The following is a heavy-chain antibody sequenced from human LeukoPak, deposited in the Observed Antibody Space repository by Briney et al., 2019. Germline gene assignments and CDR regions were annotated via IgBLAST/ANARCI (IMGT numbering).Heavy chain of an antibody. CDR1: GGSISSYY. J-gene: IGHJ4*02. D-gene: IGHD3-22*01. CDR2: IYTSGST. CDR3: ARDGYDSSGYYYYFDY. Sequence: SETLSLTCTVSGGSISSYYWSWIRQPAGKGLEWIGRIYTSGSTNYNPSLKSRVTMSVDTSKNQFSLKLSLVTAADTAVYYCARDGYDSSGYYYYFDYWGQGTLVTVSS. V-gene: IGHV4-4*07.